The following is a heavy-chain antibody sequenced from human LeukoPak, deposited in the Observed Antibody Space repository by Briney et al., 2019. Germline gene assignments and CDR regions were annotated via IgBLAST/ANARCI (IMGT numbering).Heavy chain of an antibody. D-gene: IGHD1-26*01. Sequence: GGSLRLSCAASGFIFSCCGLHWVRQAPGKGLEWVAVIWADGSNKYYADSVKGRFTISRDNSKNTLYLQMNSLRAEDTAVYYCASGGSYSFSGVDYFDYWGQGTLVTVSS. CDR1: GFIFSCCG. J-gene: IGHJ4*02. CDR3: ASGGSYSFSGVDYFDY. CDR2: IWADGSNK. V-gene: IGHV3-33*01.